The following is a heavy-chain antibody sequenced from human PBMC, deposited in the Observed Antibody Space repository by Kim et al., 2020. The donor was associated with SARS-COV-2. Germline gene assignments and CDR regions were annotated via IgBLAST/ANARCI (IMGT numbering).Heavy chain of an antibody. CDR1: GFTLTTCS. D-gene: IGHD3-22*01. CDR2: ISSSGSFI. V-gene: IGHV3-21*01. J-gene: IGHJ2*01. CDR3: ARYDSSTYSFAFDL. Sequence: GGSLRLSCAASGFTLTTCSMNWVRQAPGKGLEWVSSISSSGSFIYYADSVKGRFTISRDNAKNSLHLQMDSLRAEDTAVYYCARYDSSTYSFAFDLWGRG.